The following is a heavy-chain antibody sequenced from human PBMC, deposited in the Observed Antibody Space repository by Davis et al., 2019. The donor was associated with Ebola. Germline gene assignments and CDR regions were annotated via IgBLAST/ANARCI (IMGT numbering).Heavy chain of an antibody. J-gene: IGHJ6*04. CDR3: ARGWVRNGMDV. V-gene: IGHV6-1*01. CDR1: GDSVSSAG. D-gene: IGHD1-26*01. CDR2: TYYKSKWYN. Sequence: HSQTLSLTCAISGDSVSSAGWNWIRQSPSRGLEWLGRTYYKSKWYNDYAVSVKSRITINPDTSKNQFSLQLNSVTPEDTAVYYCARGWVRNGMDVWGKGTTVTVSS.